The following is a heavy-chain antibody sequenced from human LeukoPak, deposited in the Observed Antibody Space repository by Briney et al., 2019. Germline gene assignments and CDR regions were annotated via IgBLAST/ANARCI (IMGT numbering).Heavy chain of an antibody. CDR3: ARRGEYYDILTGYYYYFDY. V-gene: IGHV4-59*08. J-gene: IGHJ4*02. CDR2: IYYSGGT. Sequence: PSETLSLTCTVSGGSISSYYWSWIRQPPGKGLEWIGYIYYSGGTNYNPSLKSRVTISVDTSKNQFSLKLSSVTAADTAVYYCARRGEYYDILTGYYYYFDYWGQGTLVTVSS. CDR1: GGSISSYY. D-gene: IGHD3-9*01.